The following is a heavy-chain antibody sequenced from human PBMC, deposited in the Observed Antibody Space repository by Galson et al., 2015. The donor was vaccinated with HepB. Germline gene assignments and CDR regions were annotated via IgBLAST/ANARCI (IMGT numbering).Heavy chain of an antibody. J-gene: IGHJ4*02. V-gene: IGHV3-7*01. D-gene: IGHD1-26*01. Sequence: SLRLSCAASGFTFSSYCMSWVRQVPGKGLEWVANIKQDDSEKYYVDSVKGRFTVSRDDAEHSLYLQMNSLRVEDTAVYYCAFSSGNSKEGGYFDYWGQGILVTVSS. CDR1: GFTFSSYC. CDR2: IKQDDSEK. CDR3: AFSSGNSKEGGYFDY.